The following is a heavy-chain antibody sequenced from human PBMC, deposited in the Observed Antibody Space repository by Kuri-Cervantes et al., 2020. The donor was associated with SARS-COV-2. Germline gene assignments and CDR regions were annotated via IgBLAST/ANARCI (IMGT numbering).Heavy chain of an antibody. D-gene: IGHD6-6*01. Sequence: GGSLRLSCAASGFTFSSYAMHWVRQAPGKGLEWVAVISYDGSNKYYADSVKGRFTISRDNSKNTLYLQMNSLRAEDTAVYYCARVAARLYYYYMDVWGKGTTVTVSS. CDR3: ARVAARLYYYYMDV. J-gene: IGHJ6*03. CDR1: GFTFSSYA. CDR2: ISYDGSNK. V-gene: IGHV3-30*04.